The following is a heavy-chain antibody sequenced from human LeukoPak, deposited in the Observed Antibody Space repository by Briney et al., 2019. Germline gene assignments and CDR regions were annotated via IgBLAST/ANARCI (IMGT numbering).Heavy chain of an antibody. Sequence: SETLSLTCAVYGGSFSGYYCSWIRQPPGKGLEWIGEIYHSGSTNYNPSLKSRVTISVDTSKNHFSLRLSSVTAADTAVYYCARRGTRYYGSGSYYSGYYYYYMDVWGKGTTVTISS. CDR1: GGSFSGYY. V-gene: IGHV4-34*01. CDR2: IYHSGST. CDR3: ARRGTRYYGSGSYYSGYYYYYMDV. D-gene: IGHD3-10*01. J-gene: IGHJ6*03.